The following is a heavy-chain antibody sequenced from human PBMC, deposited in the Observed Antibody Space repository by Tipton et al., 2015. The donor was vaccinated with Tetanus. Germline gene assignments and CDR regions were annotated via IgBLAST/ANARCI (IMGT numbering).Heavy chain of an antibody. V-gene: IGHV4-61*01. J-gene: IGHJ4*02. Sequence: TLYLTCTVSGGYVSSGSYYWSWIRQPPGKGLEWIGYIYYSGSTNYNPSLKSRVTISVDTSKNQFSLKLSSVTAADTAVYYCARGGRGGYYDRTGRFDYWGQGTLVTVSS. CDR3: ARGGRGGYYDRTGRFDY. D-gene: IGHD3-22*01. CDR2: IYYSGST. CDR1: GGYVSSGSYY.